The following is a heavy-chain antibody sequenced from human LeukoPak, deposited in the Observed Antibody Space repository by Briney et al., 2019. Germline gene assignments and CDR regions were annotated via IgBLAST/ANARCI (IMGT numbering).Heavy chain of an antibody. CDR3: ARTEYSSSSWFDP. V-gene: IGHV3-21*01. J-gene: IGHJ5*02. CDR1: GFTFSSYS. Sequence: GGSLRLSCAASGFTFSSYSMNWVRQAPGKGLEWVSSISSSSSYIYYADSVKGRFTISRDNAKNSLYLQMSSLRAEDTAVYYCARTEYSSSSWFDPWGQGTLVTVSS. D-gene: IGHD6-6*01. CDR2: ISSSSSYI.